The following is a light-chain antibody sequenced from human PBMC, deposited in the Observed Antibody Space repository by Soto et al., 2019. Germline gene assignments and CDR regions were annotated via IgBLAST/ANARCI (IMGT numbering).Light chain of an antibody. CDR1: SSDIGNNNY. J-gene: IGLJ3*02. Sequence: QSALTQPPSASGSPGQSVSISCTGNSSDIGNNNYVSWYQQHPGKAPKLMIYEVSKRPSGVPDRFSGSKSGNTASLTVSGLQDEDEADYYCRSYGGNWVFGGGTKLTVL. CDR3: RSYGGNWV. CDR2: EVS. V-gene: IGLV2-8*01.